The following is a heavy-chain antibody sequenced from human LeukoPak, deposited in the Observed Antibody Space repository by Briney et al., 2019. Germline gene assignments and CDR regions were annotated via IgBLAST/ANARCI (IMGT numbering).Heavy chain of an antibody. J-gene: IGHJ4*02. CDR3: ARDLSGAPMAAFFDY. CDR1: GFTLSSYE. D-gene: IGHD3-10*01. Sequence: GVSLRLSCAASGFTLSSYEMNWVRQAPGKGLEWVSYISNSGTTMYYAHSVKGRFTISRDNAKNSLYLQMNSLRAEDTAVYYCARDLSGAPMAAFFDYWGQGTLVTVPS. CDR2: ISNSGTTM. V-gene: IGHV3-48*03.